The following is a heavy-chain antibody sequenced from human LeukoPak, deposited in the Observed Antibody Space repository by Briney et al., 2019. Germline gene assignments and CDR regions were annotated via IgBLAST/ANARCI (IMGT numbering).Heavy chain of an antibody. J-gene: IGHJ1*01. CDR2: IGGHGDRT. CDR3: ADGMDNYDSSGYCSYFEH. D-gene: IGHD3-22*01. CDR1: GITFSNYG. Sequence: PGGSLRLSCVASGITFSNYGMSWVRQVPGKGLEWVSGIGGHGDRTYYADFVKGRFTISRDNSKNTLHLQMTGLRAEDTAVYYCADGMDNYDSSGYCSYFEHWGQGTLVTVSS. V-gene: IGHV3-23*01.